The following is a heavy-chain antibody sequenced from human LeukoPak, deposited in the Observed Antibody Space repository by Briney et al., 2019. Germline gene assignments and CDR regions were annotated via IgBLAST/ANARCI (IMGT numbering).Heavy chain of an antibody. Sequence: PGGSLRLSCAASGFTFSSYSMNWVRQAPGKGLEWVSSISSSSSYIYYADSVKGRFTISRDNAKNSLYLQMNSLRAEDMAVYYCARGCSSTSCKPLWGQGTMVTVSS. J-gene: IGHJ3*01. V-gene: IGHV3-21*01. D-gene: IGHD2-2*01. CDR1: GFTFSSYS. CDR3: ARGCSSTSCKPL. CDR2: ISSSSSYI.